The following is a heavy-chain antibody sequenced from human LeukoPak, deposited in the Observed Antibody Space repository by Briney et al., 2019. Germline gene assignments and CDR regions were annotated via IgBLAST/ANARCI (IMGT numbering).Heavy chain of an antibody. D-gene: IGHD2-2*01. Sequence: ASVKVSCKASGYTFTGYYMHWVRQAPGQGLEWMGWINPNSGGTNYAQKFQGRVTMTRDTSISTAYMELSRLRSDDTAVYYCAKAGIVVVHYEDWEWFDPWGQGTLVTVSS. CDR2: INPNSGGT. V-gene: IGHV1-2*02. CDR3: AKAGIVVVHYEDWEWFDP. J-gene: IGHJ5*02. CDR1: GYTFTGYY.